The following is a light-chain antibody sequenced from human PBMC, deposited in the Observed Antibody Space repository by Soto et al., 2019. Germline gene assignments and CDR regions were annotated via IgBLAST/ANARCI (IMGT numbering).Light chain of an antibody. V-gene: IGKV1-27*01. CDR1: QGISNY. CDR2: AAS. J-gene: IGKJ5*01. Sequence: DIQMTQSPSSLSASVGDRVTITCRASQGISNYLAWYQQKPGKVPKLLIYAASTLQSGVPSRFSGSRSGTDFTLTISSLQPEDVATYYCQKYNSISITFGQGTRLEIK. CDR3: QKYNSISIT.